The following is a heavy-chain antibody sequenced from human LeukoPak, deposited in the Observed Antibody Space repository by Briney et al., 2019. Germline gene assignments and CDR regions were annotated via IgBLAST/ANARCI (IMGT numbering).Heavy chain of an antibody. CDR1: GGSISSSSYY. J-gene: IGHJ4*02. Sequence: KTSETLSHTCTVSGGSISSSSYYWGWIRQPPGKGLEWIGSIYYSGSTYYNPSLKSRVTISVDTSKNQFSLKLSSVTAADTAVYYCARLTKRSFDYWGQGTLVTVSS. CDR3: ARLTKRSFDY. CDR2: IYYSGST. V-gene: IGHV4-39*01. D-gene: IGHD1-1*01.